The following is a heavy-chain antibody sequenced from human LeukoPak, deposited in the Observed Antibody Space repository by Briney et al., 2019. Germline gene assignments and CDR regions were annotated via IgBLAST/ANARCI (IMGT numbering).Heavy chain of an antibody. CDR2: IYHSRST. CDR1: GYSISSGYY. CDR3: ARDDYGDYLYYYYYMDV. V-gene: IGHV4-38-2*02. Sequence: SETLSLTCTVSGYSISSGYYWGWIRQPPGKGLEWIGSIYHSRSTYYNPSLKSRVTISVDTSKNQFSLKLSSVTAADTAVYYCARDDYGDYLYYYYYMDVWGKGTTATVSS. D-gene: IGHD4-17*01. J-gene: IGHJ6*03.